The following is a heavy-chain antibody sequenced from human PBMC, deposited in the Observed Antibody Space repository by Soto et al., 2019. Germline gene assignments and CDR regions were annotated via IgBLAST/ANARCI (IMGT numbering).Heavy chain of an antibody. V-gene: IGHV4-31*03. J-gene: IGHJ6*03. CDR2: IYYSGST. CDR3: ARRRKDYGDPGPYYYYYYYMDV. CDR1: GGSISSGGYY. Sequence: PSETLSLTCTVSGGSISSGGYYWSWIRQHPGKGLEWIGYIYYSGSTYYNPSLKSRVTISVDTSKNQFSLKLSSVTAADTAVYYCARRRKDYGDPGPYYYYYYYMDVWGKGTTVTVSS. D-gene: IGHD4-17*01.